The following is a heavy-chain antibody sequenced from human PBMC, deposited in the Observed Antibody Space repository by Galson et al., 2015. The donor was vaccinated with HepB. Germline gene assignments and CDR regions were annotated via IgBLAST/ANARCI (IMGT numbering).Heavy chain of an antibody. CDR3: AREVVGVFDY. D-gene: IGHD2-2*01. J-gene: IGHJ4*02. CDR2: INTNTGNP. V-gene: IGHV7-4-1*02. CDR1: GYSFTNYA. Sequence: SVKVSCKASGYSFTNYAMNWVRQAPGQGLEWMGWINTNTGNPTYAQSFTGRFVFSLDTSVSTAYLQISSLKAEDTAVYYCAREVVGVFDYWGQGTLVTVSS.